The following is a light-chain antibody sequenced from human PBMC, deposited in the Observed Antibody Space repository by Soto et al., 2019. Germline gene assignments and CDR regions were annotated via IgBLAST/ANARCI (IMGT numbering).Light chain of an antibody. V-gene: IGLV2-14*01. CDR2: EVS. J-gene: IGLJ2*01. CDR1: SSDVGGYNY. Sequence: QSALTQPASVSGSPGQSITISCTGTSSDVGGYNYVSGYQQHPGKAPKLMIYEVSNRPSGVSNRFSGSKSGNTASLTISGLHAEDEADYYCSSYTSSSTVVFGGGTKLTVL. CDR3: SSYTSSSTVV.